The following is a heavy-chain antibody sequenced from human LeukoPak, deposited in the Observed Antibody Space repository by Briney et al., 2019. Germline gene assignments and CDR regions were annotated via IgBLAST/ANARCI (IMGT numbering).Heavy chain of an antibody. Sequence: GGSLRLSCAVSGFTFSSYRVNWVRQAPGKGLEWVANIKQDGSEKNYVDSVKGRFTISRDNAKSSLFLQMNDLRAEDTAVYYCAKGGRGNGEVYWGQGTLVTVSS. CDR1: GFTFSSYR. D-gene: IGHD2-8*01. J-gene: IGHJ4*02. CDR2: IKQDGSEK. V-gene: IGHV3-7*01. CDR3: AKGGRGNGEVY.